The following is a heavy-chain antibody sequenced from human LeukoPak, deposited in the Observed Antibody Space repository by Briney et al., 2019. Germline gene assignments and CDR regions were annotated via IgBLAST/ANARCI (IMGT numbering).Heavy chain of an antibody. D-gene: IGHD3-22*01. CDR1: GGSFSGYY. Sequence: SETLSLTCAVYGGSFSGYYWSWIRQPPGKGLEWIGEINHSGSTNYNPSLKSRVTISVDTSKNQFSLKLSSATAADTAVYYCARGYSGYYFYYFDYWGQGTLVTVSS. J-gene: IGHJ4*02. CDR2: INHSGST. V-gene: IGHV4-34*01. CDR3: ARGYSGYYFYYFDY.